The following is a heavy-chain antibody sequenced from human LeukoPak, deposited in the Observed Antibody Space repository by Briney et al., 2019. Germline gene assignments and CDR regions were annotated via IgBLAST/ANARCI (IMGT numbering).Heavy chain of an antibody. CDR1: GGSISSYY. CDR3: ARDTMYGPAASYYFDY. J-gene: IGHJ4*02. CDR2: IYTSGST. Sequence: SETLSLTCTVSGGSISSYYWSWIRQPAGKGLEWIGRIYTSGSTNYNPSLKSRVTMSVDTSKNQFSLKLSSVTAADTAVYYCARDTMYGPAASYYFDYWGQGTLVTVSS. D-gene: IGHD2-2*01. V-gene: IGHV4-4*07.